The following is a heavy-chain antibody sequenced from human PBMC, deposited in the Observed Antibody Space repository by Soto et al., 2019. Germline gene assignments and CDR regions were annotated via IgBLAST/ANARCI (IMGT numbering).Heavy chain of an antibody. CDR2: ISAAGGSA. CDR3: AREGSNNYNEFYFDS. Sequence: PGGSLRLSCAASGFTFSSYEMNWVRQAPGKGLEWVSSISAAGGSAYYADPVKGRFTISRDNSKNTLYLQMDSLRAEDKAVYYCAREGSNNYNEFYFDSWGQGTVVTVSS. D-gene: IGHD4-4*01. J-gene: IGHJ4*02. CDR1: GFTFSSYE. V-gene: IGHV3-23*01.